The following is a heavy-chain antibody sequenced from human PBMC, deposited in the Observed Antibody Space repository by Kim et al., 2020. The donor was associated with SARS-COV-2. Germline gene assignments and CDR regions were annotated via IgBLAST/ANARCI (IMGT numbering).Heavy chain of an antibody. CDR2: INPGNGNT. CDR3: ALDRCGGDCADDYFDF. Sequence: ASVKVSCKASGYTFATYALHWVRQAPGQSLEWMGWINPGNGNTRYSRKFQDRVTFTGDTSASTAYMELDSLRSEDTAVYYCALDRCGGDCADDYFDFWGQGTPVTVSS. J-gene: IGHJ4*02. V-gene: IGHV1-3*01. D-gene: IGHD2-21*02. CDR1: GYTFATYA.